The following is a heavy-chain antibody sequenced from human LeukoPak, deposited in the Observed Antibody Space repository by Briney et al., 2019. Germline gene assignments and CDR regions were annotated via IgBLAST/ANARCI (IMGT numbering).Heavy chain of an antibody. CDR3: ARDLWSGSFDY. D-gene: IGHD3-3*01. J-gene: IGHJ4*02. Sequence: SVKVSCKASGGTFSSYTISGVRQAPGQGLEWMGRIIPILGIANYAQKFQGRVTITADKSTSTAYMELSSLRSEDTAVYYCARDLWSGSFDYWGQGTLVTVSS. CDR1: GGTFSSYT. CDR2: IIPILGIA. V-gene: IGHV1-69*04.